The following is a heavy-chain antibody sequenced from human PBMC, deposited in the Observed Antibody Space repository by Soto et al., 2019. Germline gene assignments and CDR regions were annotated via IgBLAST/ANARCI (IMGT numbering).Heavy chain of an antibody. CDR1: GFTFSIYA. Sequence: GGSLRLSCAASGFTFSIYAMTWVRQAPGKGLEWVSTIIGTGDTYYADSVKGRFTISKDTSQNTLFLQMNSLRAEDAAIYYCAKVYGDYHHAFPVWGQGTMVTVSS. V-gene: IGHV3-23*01. CDR2: IIGTGDT. J-gene: IGHJ3*01. CDR3: AKVYGDYHHAFPV. D-gene: IGHD4-17*01.